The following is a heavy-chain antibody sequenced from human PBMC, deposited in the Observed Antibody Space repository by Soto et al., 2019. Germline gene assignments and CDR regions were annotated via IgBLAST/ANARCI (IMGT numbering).Heavy chain of an antibody. Sequence: QVQLVESGGGAVQPGRSLRLSCAASGFSFSNYVLHWVRQAPGKGLEWVAVMSSGGGNKFYTDSVKGRFTISRDNSKNTLYLQMNSLRTEDTAVYFCARGGEGPFFDNWGQGTLVSVSS. V-gene: IGHV3-30-3*01. CDR1: GFSFSNYV. CDR2: MSSGGGNK. CDR3: ARGGEGPFFDN. D-gene: IGHD3-16*01. J-gene: IGHJ4*02.